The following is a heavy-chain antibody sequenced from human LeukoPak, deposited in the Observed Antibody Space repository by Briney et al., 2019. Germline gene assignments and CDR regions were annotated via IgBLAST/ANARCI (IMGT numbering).Heavy chain of an antibody. CDR2: INPKGDIT. CDR3: ARKWSSRDWFDP. CDR1: GYSFTTYS. D-gene: IGHD2-8*01. J-gene: IGHJ5*02. V-gene: IGHV1-46*01. Sequence: GASVKVSCKTSGYSFTTYSIHWVRQAPGQGLERMGIINPKGDITTYAQRFQGRVTMASDTSTATVYMELSGLRSEDTAIYYCARKWSSRDWFDPWGQGTLLTVSS.